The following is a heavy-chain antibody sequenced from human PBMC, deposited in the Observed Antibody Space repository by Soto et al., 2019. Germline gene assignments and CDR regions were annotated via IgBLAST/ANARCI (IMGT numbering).Heavy chain of an antibody. CDR1: GINFNRFA. V-gene: IGHV3-30*09. D-gene: IGHD2-21*01. CDR3: ARDPSTPYWRGQEDH. Sequence: QVQMMESGGGRVQPGRSLRLTCTASGINFNRFAIHWVRQAPGKGLEWVAVISYDGNNEYVAVPLRDRFAFSRDNSQNTVFLQIDDVRVEDTARYYCARDPSTPYWRGQEDHWGQGSLVIVSS. CDR2: ISYDGNNE. J-gene: IGHJ4*02.